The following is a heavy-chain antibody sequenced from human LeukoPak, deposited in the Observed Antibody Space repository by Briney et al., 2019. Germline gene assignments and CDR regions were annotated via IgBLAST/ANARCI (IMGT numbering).Heavy chain of an antibody. D-gene: IGHD6-13*01. V-gene: IGHV3-21*01. Sequence: PGGSLRLSCAASGFTFSSYSMNWVRQAPGKGLEWDSSISSSSSYIYYADSVKGRFTISRDNAKNSLYLQMNSLRAEDTAVYYCARERGYSSSWQSEPFDYWGQGTLVTVSS. CDR1: GFTFSSYS. CDR3: ARERGYSSSWQSEPFDY. J-gene: IGHJ4*02. CDR2: ISSSSSYI.